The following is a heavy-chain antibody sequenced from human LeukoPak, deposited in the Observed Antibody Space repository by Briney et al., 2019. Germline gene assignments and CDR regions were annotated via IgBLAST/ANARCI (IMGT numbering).Heavy chain of an antibody. CDR1: GFTLSSYS. J-gene: IGHJ6*02. Sequence: PGGSLRLSCAASGFTLSSYSMNWVRQAPGKGLEWVSSISSSSSYIYYADSVKGRFTISRDNAKNSLYLQMNSLRAEDTAVYYCAALRRGKYGTDVWGQGTTVTVSS. CDR2: ISSSSSYI. V-gene: IGHV3-21*01. D-gene: IGHD3-16*01. CDR3: AALRRGKYGTDV.